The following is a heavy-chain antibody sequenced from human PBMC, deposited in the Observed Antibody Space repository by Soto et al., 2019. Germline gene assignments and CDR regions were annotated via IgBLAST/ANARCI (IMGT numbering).Heavy chain of an antibody. V-gene: IGHV5-51*01. CDR1: EILFTNAW. CDR3: ARQRAKDYSNFDWFDP. Sequence: EVQLVQSGAEVAKPGESLKISCKVSEILFTNAWIGWVRQMPGKGLEWMGNVYLTDSDTRYNPSFQGHVTFSSDKSSNTAYLQWHSLKASDTAMYYCARQRAKDYSNFDWFDPWGQGTQVTVSS. CDR2: VYLTDSDT. D-gene: IGHD4-4*01. J-gene: IGHJ5*02.